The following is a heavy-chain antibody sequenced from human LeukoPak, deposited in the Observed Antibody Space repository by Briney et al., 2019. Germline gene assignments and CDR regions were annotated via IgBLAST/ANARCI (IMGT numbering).Heavy chain of an antibody. CDR2: IYHGGST. Sequence: SETLSLTCAVSGYSISSGYYWGWIRQPPGKGLEWIGSIYHGGSTYYNPSLKSRVTISVDTSKNQFSLKLSSVTAADTAVYYCARLDCSSTSCYSGYWGQGTLVTVSS. V-gene: IGHV4-38-2*01. J-gene: IGHJ4*02. D-gene: IGHD2-2*02. CDR3: ARLDCSSTSCYSGY. CDR1: GYSISSGYY.